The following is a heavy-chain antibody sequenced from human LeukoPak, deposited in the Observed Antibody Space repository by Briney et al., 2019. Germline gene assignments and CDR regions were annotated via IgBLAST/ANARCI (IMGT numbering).Heavy chain of an antibody. J-gene: IGHJ6*02. V-gene: IGHV4-34*01. D-gene: IGHD5-24*01. CDR3: ARVTTWLQYYYYYGMDV. CDR2: VNHSGST. CDR1: GGSFSGYY. Sequence: SETLSLTCAVYGGSFSGYYWSWIRQPPGKGLEWIGEVNHSGSTNYNPSLKSRVTISVDTSKNQFSLKLSSVTAADTAVYYCARVTTWLQYYYYYGMDVWGQGTTVTVSS.